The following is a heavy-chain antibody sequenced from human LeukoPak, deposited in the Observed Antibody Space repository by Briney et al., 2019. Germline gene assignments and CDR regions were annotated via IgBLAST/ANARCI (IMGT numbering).Heavy chain of an antibody. V-gene: IGHV2-70*04. D-gene: IGHD3-10*01. CDR3: ARISPYGSGTWSDY. Sequence: SGPTLVNPTQTLTLTCTFSGFSLSTSGMRVSWIRQPPGKALEWLARIDWDDDKFYSTSLKTRLTISKDTSKNPVVLTMTHMDPVDTATYSCARISPYGSGTWSDYWGQGTLVTVSS. J-gene: IGHJ4*02. CDR1: GFSLSTSGMR. CDR2: IDWDDDK.